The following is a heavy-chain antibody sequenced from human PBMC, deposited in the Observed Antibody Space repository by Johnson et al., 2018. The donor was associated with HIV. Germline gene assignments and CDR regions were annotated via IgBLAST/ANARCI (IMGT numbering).Heavy chain of an antibody. V-gene: IGHV3-30*19. Sequence: VQLVESGGGLVQPGGSLRLSCAASGFTFSSYGMHWVRQAPGKGLEWVAVISYDGSNKYYGDSVKGRFTISRDNSKNTLFLQMSSLRAEDTAVYYCAKDLNYGSGPVDIWGQGTMVTVSP. CDR2: ISYDGSNK. D-gene: IGHD3-10*01. CDR3: AKDLNYGSGPVDI. J-gene: IGHJ3*02. CDR1: GFTFSSYG.